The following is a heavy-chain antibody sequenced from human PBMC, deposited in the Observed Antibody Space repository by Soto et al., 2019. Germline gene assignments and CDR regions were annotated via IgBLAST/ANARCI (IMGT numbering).Heavy chain of an antibody. Sequence: PSETLSLTCTVSGGSISTYWSWIRQPPGKGLEWLGYIFYTGSTTYNPSLKSRVTISIDTSKNQFSLKLHSVTAADTAVYYCARHKGTVTVYGGGYDSEFDYGGQGILVTVPS. CDR3: ARHKGTVTVYGGGYDSEFDY. D-gene: IGHD5-12*01. V-gene: IGHV4-59*08. CDR2: IFYTGST. CDR1: GGSISTY. J-gene: IGHJ4*02.